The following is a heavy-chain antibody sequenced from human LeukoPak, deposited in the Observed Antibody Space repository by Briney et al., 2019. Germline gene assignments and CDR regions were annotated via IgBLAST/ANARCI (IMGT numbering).Heavy chain of an antibody. CDR1: GFTISSYW. CDR2: INTDGSST. J-gene: IGHJ4*02. CDR3: ARGAYGSGSYYTDY. V-gene: IGHV3-74*01. D-gene: IGHD3-10*01. Sequence: GGSLRLSCAASGFTISSYWMHWVRQAPGKGLVWVSRINTDGSSTSYADSVKGRFTISRDNAKNTLYLQMNSLRAEDTAVYYCARGAYGSGSYYTDYWGQGTLVTVSS.